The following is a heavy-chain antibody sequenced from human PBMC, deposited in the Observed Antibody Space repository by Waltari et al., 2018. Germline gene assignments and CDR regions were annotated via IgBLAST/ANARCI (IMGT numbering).Heavy chain of an antibody. J-gene: IGHJ3*02. D-gene: IGHD4-17*01. CDR2: IHISGST. CDR3: ARQPPTTVPTPRSPFDT. V-gene: IGHV4-39*07. Sequence: QPQLQESGPGLEKPAETLSLTCTVSGGSITTISSHWAWIRQTPGKGLEWIGSIHISGSTYYHPSLRGRVTMSVDTSNNQCSLKLTSVTAADTAVYYCARQPPTTVPTPRSPFDTWGQGTMVSVSS. CDR1: GGSITTISSH.